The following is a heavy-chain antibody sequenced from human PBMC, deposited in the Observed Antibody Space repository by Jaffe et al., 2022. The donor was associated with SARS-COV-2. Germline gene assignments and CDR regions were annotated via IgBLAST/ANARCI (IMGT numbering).Heavy chain of an antibody. V-gene: IGHV4-59*01. J-gene: IGHJ6*02. CDR3: ARATSILGSSSSHLESYGMDV. D-gene: IGHD6-6*01. CDR2: IYYSGST. Sequence: QVQLQESGPGLVKPSETLSLTCTVSGGSISSYYWSWIRQPPGKGLEWIGYIYYSGSTNYNPSLKSRVTISVDTSKNQFSLKLSSVTAADTAVYYCARATSILGSSSSHLESYGMDVWGQGTTVTVSS. CDR1: GGSISSYY.